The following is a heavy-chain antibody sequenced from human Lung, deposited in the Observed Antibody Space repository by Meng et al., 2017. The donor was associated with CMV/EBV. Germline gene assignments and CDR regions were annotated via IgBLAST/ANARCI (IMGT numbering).Heavy chain of an antibody. D-gene: IGHD3-22*01. CDR1: GYTFTGYY. CDR3: ARDMGYWNFDY. CDR2: INPNSGGT. V-gene: IGHV1-2*02. J-gene: IGHJ4*02. Sequence: ASXXVSCKASGYTFTGYYMHWVRQAPGQGLEWMGWINPNSGGTNYAQKFQGRVTMTRDTSISTAYMELSRLRSDDTAVYYCARDMGYWNFDYWGQGTLGTVSS.